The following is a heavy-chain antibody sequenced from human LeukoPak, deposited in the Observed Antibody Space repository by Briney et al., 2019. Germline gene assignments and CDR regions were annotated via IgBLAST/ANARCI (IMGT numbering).Heavy chain of an antibody. Sequence: GRSLRLSCAASGFTFSSYAMHWVRQAPGKGLEWVAVISYDGSNKNYADSVKGRFTISRDNSKNTLYLQMNSLRAEDTAVYYCARRQALSMVRGKPYYYYGMDVWGQGTTVTVSS. CDR3: ARRQALSMVRGKPYYYYGMDV. CDR2: ISYDGSNK. D-gene: IGHD3-10*01. V-gene: IGHV3-30-3*01. J-gene: IGHJ6*02. CDR1: GFTFSSYA.